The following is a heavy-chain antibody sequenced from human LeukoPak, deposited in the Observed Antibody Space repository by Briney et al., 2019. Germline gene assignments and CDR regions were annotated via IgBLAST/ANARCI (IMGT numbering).Heavy chain of an antibody. CDR2: ISSSSSYI. D-gene: IGHD2-2*01. CDR3: ARGYCSSTSCYGDYYYYGMDV. J-gene: IGHJ6*02. Sequence: PGGSLRLSCAASGFTFSSYSMNWVRQAPGKGLEWVSSISSSSSYIYYADSVKGRFTISRDNAKNSLYLQMNSLRAEDTAVYYCARGYCSSTSCYGDYYYYGMDVWGQGTTVTVSS. V-gene: IGHV3-21*01. CDR1: GFTFSSYS.